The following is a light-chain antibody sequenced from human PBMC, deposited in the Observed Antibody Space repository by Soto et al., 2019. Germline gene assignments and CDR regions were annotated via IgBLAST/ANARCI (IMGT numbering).Light chain of an antibody. V-gene: IGKV1-5*01. CDR2: DGS. CDR3: QQYNALWYT. Sequence: DIQMTQSPSTLSASLGDRVTITCRASQTINRWLAWYQQKPRKAPKLLIYDGSTLQSGVPSRFSGSGSGTEFTLTISSLQPDDVAPYYCQQYNALWYTFGQGTKVDIK. CDR1: QTINRW. J-gene: IGKJ2*01.